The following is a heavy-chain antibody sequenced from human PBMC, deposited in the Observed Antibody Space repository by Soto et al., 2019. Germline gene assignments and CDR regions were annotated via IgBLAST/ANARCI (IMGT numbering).Heavy chain of an antibody. V-gene: IGHV3-30*18. D-gene: IGHD2-2*01. Sequence: QVQLVESGGGVVQAGRSLRLSCAASGFTFSNYGMHWLRQTPGKGLEWVALILYDGSNKYYADSVKGRFTISRDNSKNTLYLQVSSLGAEDTAVYYCAKSRDAYNFYFYYGMDVWGQGTTVTVSS. J-gene: IGHJ6*02. CDR1: GFTFSNYG. CDR2: ILYDGSNK. CDR3: AKSRDAYNFYFYYGMDV.